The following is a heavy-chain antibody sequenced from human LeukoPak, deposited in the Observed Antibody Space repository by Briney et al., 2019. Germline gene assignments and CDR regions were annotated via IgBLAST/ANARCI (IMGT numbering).Heavy chain of an antibody. CDR2: INPNSGGT. J-gene: IGHJ4*02. Sequence: ASVKVSCKASGYTFTGYYMHWVRQAPGQGLEWMGWINPNSGGTNYAQKFQGRVTMTRDTSISTAYMELSRLRSDDTAVYYCARASAGVSTTYYFDYWGQGTLVTVSS. CDR3: ARASAGVSTTYYFDY. CDR1: GYTFTGYY. D-gene: IGHD2-8*01. V-gene: IGHV1-2*02.